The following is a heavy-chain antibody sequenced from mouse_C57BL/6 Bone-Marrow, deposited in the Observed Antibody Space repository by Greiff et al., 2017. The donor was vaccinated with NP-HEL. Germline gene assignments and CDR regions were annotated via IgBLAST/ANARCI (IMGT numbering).Heavy chain of an antibody. CDR2: ISSGSSTI. CDR1: GFTFSDYG. D-gene: IGHD1-1*01. V-gene: IGHV5-17*01. CDR3: ARPHTTVVATRRYFDV. Sequence: DVKLVESGGGLVKPGGSLKLSCAASGFTFSDYGMHWVRQAPEKGLEWVAYISSGSSTIYYADTVKGRFTISRDNAKNTLFLQMTSLRSEDTSMYYCARPHTTVVATRRYFDVWGTGTTVTVSS. J-gene: IGHJ1*03.